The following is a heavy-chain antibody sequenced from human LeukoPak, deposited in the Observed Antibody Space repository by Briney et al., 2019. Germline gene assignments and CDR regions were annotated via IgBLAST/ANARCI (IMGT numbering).Heavy chain of an antibody. CDR2: ISSSSSYI. J-gene: IGHJ3*02. V-gene: IGHV3-21*01. Sequence: GGSLRLSCAASGFTFSSYAMSWVRQAPGKGLEWVSSISSSSSYIYYAGSVKGRFTISRDNAKNSLYLQMNSLRAEDTAVYYCAREDCSSTSCYAYAFDIWGQGTMVTVSS. CDR3: AREDCSSTSCYAYAFDI. D-gene: IGHD2-2*01. CDR1: GFTFSSYA.